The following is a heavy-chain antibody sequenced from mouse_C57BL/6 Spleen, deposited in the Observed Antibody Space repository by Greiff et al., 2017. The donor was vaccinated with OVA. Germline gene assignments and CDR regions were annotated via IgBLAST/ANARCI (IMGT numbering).Heavy chain of an antibody. J-gene: IGHJ2*01. V-gene: IGHV3-6*01. D-gene: IGHD5-5*01. CDR3: ARGDYLYYFDY. Sequence: EVQVVESGPGLVKPSQSLSLTCSVTGYSITSGYYWNWIRQFPGNKLEWMGYISYDGSNNYNPSLKNRISITRDTSKNQFFLKLNSVTTEDTATYYCARGDYLYYFDYWAKAPLSQSPQ. CDR2: ISYDGSN. CDR1: GYSITSGYY.